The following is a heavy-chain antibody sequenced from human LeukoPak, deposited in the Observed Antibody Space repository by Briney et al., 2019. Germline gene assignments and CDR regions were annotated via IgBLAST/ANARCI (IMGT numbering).Heavy chain of an antibody. V-gene: IGHV1-18*01. D-gene: IGHD2-2*01. CDR2: ISAYNGNT. Sequence: GASVKVSCKASGYTFTSYGISWVRQAPGQGLEWVGWISAYNGNTNYAQKLQGRVTMTTDTSTSTAYMELRSLRSEDTAVYYCARDRGDCSSTSCYAGGVDYWGQGTLVTVSS. J-gene: IGHJ4*02. CDR1: GYTFTSYG. CDR3: ARDRGDCSSTSCYAGGVDY.